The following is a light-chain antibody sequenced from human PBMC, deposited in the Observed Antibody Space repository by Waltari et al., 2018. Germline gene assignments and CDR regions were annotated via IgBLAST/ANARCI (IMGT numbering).Light chain of an antibody. CDR3: MQSLQALWT. J-gene: IGKJ1*01. CDR1: QSLLHSNGYNY. CDR2: LGS. V-gene: IGKV2-28*01. Sequence: IVVTQSPLSLPVTPGEPASISCRSSQSLLHSNGYNYLDWYLQKPGQSPQLRIYLGSNRASGVPDRFSGSGSGTDFTLEISRVEAEDVGVYYCMQSLQALWTFGQGTKVEIK.